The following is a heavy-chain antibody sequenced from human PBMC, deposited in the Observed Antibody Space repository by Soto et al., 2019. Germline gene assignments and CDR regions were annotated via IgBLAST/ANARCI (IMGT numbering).Heavy chain of an antibody. CDR1: GYIFTAYS. J-gene: IGHJ6*02. CDR3: ARVAVGAARPHYYYGMDV. Sequence: ASVKVSCKASGYIFTAYSMHWVRRAPGQGLEWMGVVNPSGGSTNYAQKFQGRITLTRDTSRSTVYMDLSSLTSEDTAVYYCARVAVGAARPHYYYGMDVWGQGTTVTVSS. V-gene: IGHV1-46*01. CDR2: VNPSGGST. D-gene: IGHD6-6*01.